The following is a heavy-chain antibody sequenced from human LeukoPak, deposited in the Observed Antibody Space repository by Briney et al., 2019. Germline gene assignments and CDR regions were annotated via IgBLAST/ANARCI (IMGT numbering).Heavy chain of an antibody. CDR2: IYTGGST. CDR3: ARARVGVER. J-gene: IGHJ4*02. Sequence: GGSLRLSCTASGFTGNYNYMTWVRQAPGKGLEWVSVIYTGGSTFYTDSVKGRFTVSRDNSKDARDNSKGTLYLQMNSLRVEDTAVYYCARARVGVERWGQGTLVTVSS. CDR1: GFTGNYNY. V-gene: IGHV3-66*01. D-gene: IGHD1-1*01.